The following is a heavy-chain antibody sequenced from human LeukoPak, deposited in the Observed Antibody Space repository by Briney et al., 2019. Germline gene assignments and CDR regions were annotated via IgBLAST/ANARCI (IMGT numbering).Heavy chain of an antibody. CDR2: INPNSGGT. CDR3: AKTRRDGYNCDLDF. V-gene: IGHV1-2*02. J-gene: IGHJ4*02. CDR1: GYSFTGHH. D-gene: IGHD5-24*01. Sequence: ASVKVSCKSSGYSFTGHHIHWVRQAPGQGLESMGWINPNSGGTNYAQKFQGRVTMTRDTSISTAYMELSRLTSDDTALYYCAKTRRDGYNCDLDFWGQGTLVTVSS.